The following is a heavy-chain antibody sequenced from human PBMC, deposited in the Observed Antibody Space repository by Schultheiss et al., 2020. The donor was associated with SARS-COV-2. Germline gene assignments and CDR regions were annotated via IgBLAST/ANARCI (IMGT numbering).Heavy chain of an antibody. V-gene: IGHV3-66*01. CDR1: GFTFSSYG. Sequence: GGSLRLSCAASGFTFSSYGMHWVRQAPGKGLEWVAVIYSGGSTYYADSVKGRFTISRDNSKNTLYLQMNSLRAEDTAVYYCARDMAAPWGEAGNWFDPWGQGTLVTVSS. CDR3: ARDMAAPWGEAGNWFDP. D-gene: IGHD3-16*01. J-gene: IGHJ5*02. CDR2: IYSGGST.